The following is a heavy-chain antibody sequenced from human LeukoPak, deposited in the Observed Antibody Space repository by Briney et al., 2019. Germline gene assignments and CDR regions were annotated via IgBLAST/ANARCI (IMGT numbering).Heavy chain of an antibody. J-gene: IGHJ4*02. CDR1: GFTVNNKF. Sequence: GGSLRLSCAVSGFTVNNKFMSWVRQAPGKGLEWVATIKPDGSVKYYVDSVKGRFTISRDNAKNSLYLQMSSLRAEDTAVYYCAAANYFDYWGQGTLVTVSS. CDR3: AAANYFDY. CDR2: IKPDGSVK. V-gene: IGHV3-7*01.